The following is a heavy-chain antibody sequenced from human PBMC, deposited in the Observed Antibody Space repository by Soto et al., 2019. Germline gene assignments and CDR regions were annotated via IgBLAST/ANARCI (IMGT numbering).Heavy chain of an antibody. CDR3: ARGRYCSSTSCNTYGMAV. Sequence: QVQLVESGGGVVQPGRSLRLSCAASGFTFSSYGLHWVRQAPGKGLEWVAVIWYDGSNKYYADSVKGRFTISRDNSKNTLYLQMNSLRAEDTAVYYCARGRYCSSTSCNTYGMAVWGHGTTVTVSS. D-gene: IGHD2-2*01. CDR1: GFTFSSYG. CDR2: IWYDGSNK. J-gene: IGHJ6*02. V-gene: IGHV3-33*01.